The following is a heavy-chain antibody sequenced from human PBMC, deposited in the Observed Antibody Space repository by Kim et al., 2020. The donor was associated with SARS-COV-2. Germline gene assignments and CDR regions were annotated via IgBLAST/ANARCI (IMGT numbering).Heavy chain of an antibody. CDR3: ARDDGYGGYDGAYYYYYGMDV. CDR1: GYTFTSYA. D-gene: IGHD5-12*01. V-gene: IGHV7-4-1*02. CDR2: INTNTGNP. Sequence: ASVKVSCKASGYTFTSYAMNWVRQAPGQGLEWMGWINTNTGNPTYAQGFTGRFVFSLDTSVSTAYLQISSLKAEDTAVYYCARDDGYGGYDGAYYYYYGMDVWGQGTTVTVSS. J-gene: IGHJ6*02.